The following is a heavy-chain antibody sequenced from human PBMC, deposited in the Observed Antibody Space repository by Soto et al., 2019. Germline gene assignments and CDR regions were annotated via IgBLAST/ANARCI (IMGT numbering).Heavy chain of an antibody. CDR1: GYTFTSYY. J-gene: IGHJ4*02. CDR2: INPSGGST. D-gene: IGHD1-1*01. CDR3: SRGYPPRDQLGNLPGAF. Sequence: QVQLVQSGAEVMQPGASVKVSCKASGYTFTSYYIQWVRQAPGQGLEWMGIINPSGGSTNYAQKCQGRVTMHRDTPTSTVYMELSSLRSEDTAIYYCSRGYPPRDQLGNLPGAFWGQGTLVTVSS. V-gene: IGHV1-46*03.